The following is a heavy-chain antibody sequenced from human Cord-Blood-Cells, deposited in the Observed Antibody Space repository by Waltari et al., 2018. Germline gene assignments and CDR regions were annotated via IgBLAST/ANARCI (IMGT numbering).Heavy chain of an antibody. CDR1: GGSIRSGGYY. V-gene: IGHV4-31*03. Sequence: VQLQESGPGLVKPSQTLSLTCTVSGGSIRSGGYYWRWIRQHPGKGLEWIGYIYYSGSTYYNPSLKSRVTISVDTSKNQFSLKLSSVTAADTAVYYCAREIIYGSGSYDYWGQGTLVTVSS. D-gene: IGHD3-10*01. CDR3: AREIIYGSGSYDY. J-gene: IGHJ4*02. CDR2: IYYSGST.